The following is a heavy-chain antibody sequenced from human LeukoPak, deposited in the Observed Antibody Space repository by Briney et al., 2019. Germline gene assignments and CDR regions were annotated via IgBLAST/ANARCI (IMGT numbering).Heavy chain of an antibody. CDR1: GFTFSSYA. CDR3: AKDQRKVVLPHYYYYMDV. V-gene: IGHV3-23*01. CDR2: ISGSGGST. J-gene: IGHJ6*03. Sequence: PGGSLRLSCAASGFTFSSYAMSWVRQAPGKGLEWVSAISGSGGSTYYADSVKGRFTISRDNSKNTLYLQMNSLRAEDTAVYYCAKDQRKVVLPHYYYYMDVWGKGTTVTVSS. D-gene: IGHD2-21*01.